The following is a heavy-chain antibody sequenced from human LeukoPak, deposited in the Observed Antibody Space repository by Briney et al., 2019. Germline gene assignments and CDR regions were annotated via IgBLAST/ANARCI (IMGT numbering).Heavy chain of an antibody. CDR2: IYYSGST. CDR3: ARYVLAADKYYFDY. D-gene: IGHD2-15*01. J-gene: IGHJ4*02. V-gene: IGHV4-31*03. CDR1: GGSISSGGYY. Sequence: PSQTLSLTCTVSGGSISSGGYYWSWIRQHQGKGLEWIGYIYYSGSTYYNPSLKSRVTISVDTSKNQFSLKLSSVTAADTAVYYCARYVLAADKYYFDYWGQGTLVTVSS.